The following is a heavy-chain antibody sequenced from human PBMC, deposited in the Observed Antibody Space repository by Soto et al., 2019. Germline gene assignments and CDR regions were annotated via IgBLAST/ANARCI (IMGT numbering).Heavy chain of an antibody. V-gene: IGHV3-23*01. CDR1: GFTFSSYA. CDR2: ISGSGGST. Sequence: GSLRLSCAASGFTFSSYAMSWVRQAPGKGLEWVSAISGSGGSTYYADSVKGRFTISRDNSKNTLYLQMNSLRAEDTAVYYCAKDRGLYYYDSSGYLYWGQGTLVTVSS. CDR3: AKDRGLYYYDSSGYLY. D-gene: IGHD3-22*01. J-gene: IGHJ4*02.